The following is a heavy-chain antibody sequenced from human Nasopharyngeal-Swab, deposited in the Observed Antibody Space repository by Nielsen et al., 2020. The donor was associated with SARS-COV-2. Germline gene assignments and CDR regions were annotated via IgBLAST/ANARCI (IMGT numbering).Heavy chain of an antibody. CDR2: ISWDGGST. CDR1: GFTFDDYT. D-gene: IGHD6-13*01. V-gene: IGHV3-43*01. Sequence: GGSLRLSCAASGFTFDDYTMHWVRQAPGKGLEWVSLISWDGGSTYYADSVKGRFTISRDNSKNSLYLQMNSLRTEDTALYYCAKDIYSSSWTPWYYYHGMDVWGQGTTVTVSS. J-gene: IGHJ6*02. CDR3: AKDIYSSSWTPWYYYHGMDV.